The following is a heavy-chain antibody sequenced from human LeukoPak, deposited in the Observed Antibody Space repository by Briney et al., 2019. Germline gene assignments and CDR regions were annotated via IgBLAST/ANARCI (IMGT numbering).Heavy chain of an antibody. J-gene: IGHJ4*02. Sequence: SETLSLTCTVSGGSISSSSYYWGWIRQPPGKGLEWIGSIYYSGSTYCNPSLKSRVTISVDTSKNQFSLKLSSVTAADTAVYYCTRDEQWLVYFDCWGQGTLVTVSS. CDR3: TRDEQWLVYFDC. CDR2: IYYSGST. V-gene: IGHV4-39*02. D-gene: IGHD6-19*01. CDR1: GGSISSSSYY.